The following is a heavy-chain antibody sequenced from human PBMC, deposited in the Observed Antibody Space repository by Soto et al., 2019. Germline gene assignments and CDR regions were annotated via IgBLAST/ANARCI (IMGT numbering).Heavy chain of an antibody. CDR1: GYTFTSYY. Sequence: QVQLVQSGAEVKKPGASVKVSCKASGYTFTSYYMHWVRQAPGQGLEWMGIINPSGGSTSYAQKFQGRVTMTMETSTSTVCMAVSSLRSEDTAVYYCAREGCSGGSCYRDYYYGMDVWGQGTTVTVSS. D-gene: IGHD2-15*01. V-gene: IGHV1-46*01. CDR2: INPSGGST. J-gene: IGHJ6*02. CDR3: AREGCSGGSCYRDYYYGMDV.